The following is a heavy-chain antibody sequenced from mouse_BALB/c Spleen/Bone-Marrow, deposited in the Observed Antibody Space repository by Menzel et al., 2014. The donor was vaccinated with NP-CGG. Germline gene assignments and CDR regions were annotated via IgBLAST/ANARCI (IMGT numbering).Heavy chain of an antibody. V-gene: IGHV1-80*01. Sequence: VMLVESGAELVRPGSSVKISCKASGYAFSSYWMNWVKQRPGQGLEWIGQIYPGDGDTNYNGKFKGKATLTADKSSSTAYMQLSSLTSEDSEVYFCARTGNLAWFAYWGQGTLVTVSA. CDR1: GYAFSSYW. CDR2: IYPGDGDT. J-gene: IGHJ3*01. CDR3: ARTGNLAWFAY. D-gene: IGHD2-1*01.